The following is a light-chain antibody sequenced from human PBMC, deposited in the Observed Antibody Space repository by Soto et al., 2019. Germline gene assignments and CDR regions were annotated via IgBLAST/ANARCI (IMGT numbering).Light chain of an antibody. CDR2: SNN. CDR3: SAWDDSLNGWV. J-gene: IGLJ3*02. CDR1: SANIGSNT. Sequence: QAVVTQPPSASGTPGQRVTISCSGSSANIGSNTVNWYQQFPGTAPKLLIYSNNQRPSGVPDRFSGSKSGTSASLAISGLQSEDEADYSCSAWDDSLNGWVFGGGTKVTVL. V-gene: IGLV1-44*01.